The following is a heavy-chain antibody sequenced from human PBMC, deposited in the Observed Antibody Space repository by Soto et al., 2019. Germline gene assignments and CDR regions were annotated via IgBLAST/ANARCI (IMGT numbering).Heavy chain of an antibody. CDR1: GFTFNIYA. V-gene: IGHV3-23*01. CDR2: ISRYGDIT. CDR3: AKDRYLDHDSRGYLFDN. J-gene: IGHJ4*02. Sequence: EVQLLESGGDLIQPGGSLRLSCAASGFTFNIYAMTWVRQAPGKGLEWVSAISRYGDITYYADSVEGRFSISRDNSKNTLYLQMNRLRAEDTAVDYCAKDRYLDHDSRGYLFDNWGQGTLVTVSS. D-gene: IGHD3-22*01.